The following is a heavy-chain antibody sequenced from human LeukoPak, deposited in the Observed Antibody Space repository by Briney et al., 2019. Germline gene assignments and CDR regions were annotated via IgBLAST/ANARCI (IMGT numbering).Heavy chain of an antibody. CDR2: ISSSVSTI. CDR3: ARVRKDIQSMVRGQNYYYYYMDA. J-gene: IGHJ6*03. CDR1: GFTLSSYE. D-gene: IGHD3-10*01. Sequence: GGSLRLSCAASGFTLSSYEMNWGRQAPGKRVEWVSYISSSVSTIYYADSVKGEFTISRDNARNSLYLQMNSLRAEDTAVYHCARVRKDIQSMVRGQNYYYYYMDAWGKGTTVTISS. V-gene: IGHV3-48*03.